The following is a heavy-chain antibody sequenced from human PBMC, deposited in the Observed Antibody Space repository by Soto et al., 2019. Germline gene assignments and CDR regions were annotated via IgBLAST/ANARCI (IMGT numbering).Heavy chain of an antibody. Sequence: PGESLKISCKGSGYSFTSYWIGWVRQMPGKGLEWMGIIYPSDSDTRYSPSFEGQVTISVDKSIKTAYLQWSSLKASDSAMYFCARQGGIQVEKWGVPDSPPYGMDVWGQGTTVTVSS. CDR3: ARQGGIQVEKWGVPDSPPYGMDV. J-gene: IGHJ6*02. CDR1: GYSFTSYW. D-gene: IGHD5-18*01. V-gene: IGHV5-51*01. CDR2: IYPSDSDT.